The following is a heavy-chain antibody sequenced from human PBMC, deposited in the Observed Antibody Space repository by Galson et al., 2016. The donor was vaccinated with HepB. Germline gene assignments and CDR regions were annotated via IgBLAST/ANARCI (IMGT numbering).Heavy chain of an antibody. D-gene: IGHD2-2*01. J-gene: IGHJ3*02. CDR2: MNINNGNT. CDR3: ARDLSLGMPGGFDI. Sequence: SVKVSCKASGYTFTNNDINWVRQAPGQGPENMGWMNINNGNTGYAEKFQGRITMTRNTSISTAYMELRSLTSEDTAVYYCARDLSLGMPGGFDIWGQGTMVTVSS. V-gene: IGHV1-8*01. CDR1: GYTFTNND.